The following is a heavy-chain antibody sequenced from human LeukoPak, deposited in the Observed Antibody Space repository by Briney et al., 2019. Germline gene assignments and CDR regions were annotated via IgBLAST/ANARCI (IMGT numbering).Heavy chain of an antibody. D-gene: IGHD3-10*01. CDR1: GGSFSSSTYY. CDR3: AILGTGSS. J-gene: IGHJ5*02. CDR2: IYYRGST. Sequence: SETLCLTCTVSGGSFSSSTYYWGWIRQPPGRGLEWIGTIYYRGSTYYNPSLKSRVTISVDTSNNQYSLRLSSVTAADTAVYYCAILGTGSSWGQGTLVTVSS. V-gene: IGHV4-39*01.